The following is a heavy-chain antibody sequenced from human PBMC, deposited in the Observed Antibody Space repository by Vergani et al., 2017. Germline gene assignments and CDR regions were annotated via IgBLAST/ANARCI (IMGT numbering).Heavy chain of an antibody. Sequence: QVQLVQSGAEVKKPGSSVKVSCKASGGTFSSYTISWVRQAPGQGLEWMGRIIPILGIANYAQKFQGRVTITADNSTSTAYMELSSLRSEDTAVYYCARDADLGYCSSTSCYDNWFDPWGQGTLVTVSS. J-gene: IGHJ5*02. CDR1: GGTFSSYT. CDR2: IIPILGIA. D-gene: IGHD2-2*01. V-gene: IGHV1-69*08. CDR3: ARDADLGYCSSTSCYDNWFDP.